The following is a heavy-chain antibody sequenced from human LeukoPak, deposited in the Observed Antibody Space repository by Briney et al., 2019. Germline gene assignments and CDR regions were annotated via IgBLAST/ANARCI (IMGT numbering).Heavy chain of an antibody. CDR2: VFYSGST. V-gene: IGHV4-30-4*08. CDR1: GDSISSGAYY. Sequence: SETLSLTCTVSGDSISSGAYYWSWIRQHPGKGLEWIGYVFYSGSTYYNPSLKSRVTISQDTSKNQFSLEVTSVTAADTAVYYCARHPKEGPSDRSGYINAFDIWGQGTMVTVSS. J-gene: IGHJ3*02. CDR3: ARHPKEGPSDRSGYINAFDI. D-gene: IGHD3-22*01.